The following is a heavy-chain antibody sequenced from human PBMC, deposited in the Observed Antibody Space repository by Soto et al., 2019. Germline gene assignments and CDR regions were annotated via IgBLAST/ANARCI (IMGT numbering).Heavy chain of an antibody. CDR1: GFTFSSYA. CDR3: ASGARYSSGWSGDY. J-gene: IGHJ4*02. CDR2: ISGSGGST. V-gene: IGHV3-23*01. D-gene: IGHD6-19*01. Sequence: GGSLRLSCAASGFTFSSYAMSWVRQAPGKGLEWVSAISGSGGSTYYADSVKGRFTISRDNSKNTLYLQMNSLRAEDTAVYYCASGARYSSGWSGDYWGQGTLVTVSS.